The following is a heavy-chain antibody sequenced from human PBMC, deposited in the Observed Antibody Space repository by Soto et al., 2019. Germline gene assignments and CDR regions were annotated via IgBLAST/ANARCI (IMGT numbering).Heavy chain of an antibody. CDR3: ARDENLDY. CDR2: IYYSGNT. CDR1: GGSTSSDNY. J-gene: IGHJ4*02. V-gene: IGHV4-30-4*01. Sequence: SETLSLTCTVSGGSTSSDNYWSWIRQPPGKGLEWIGHIYYSGNTDYNPSLKSRLAISIDTSKNQFSLKLSSVTAADTAVYYCARDENLDYWGQGTLVTVSS.